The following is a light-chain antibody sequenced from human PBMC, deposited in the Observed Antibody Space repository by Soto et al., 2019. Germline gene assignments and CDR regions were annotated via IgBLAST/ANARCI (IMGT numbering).Light chain of an antibody. Sequence: DIQMTQSPSSVSASVGDRVSITCRASQGISNWLAWYQQKPGRAPKLLIYTGSSLQSGVPSRCSGTGSGTDFTLTICSLQPEDVATYCCQQANSFPLTFGGGTKVEIK. CDR1: QGISNW. V-gene: IGKV1-12*01. J-gene: IGKJ4*01. CDR2: TGS. CDR3: QQANSFPLT.